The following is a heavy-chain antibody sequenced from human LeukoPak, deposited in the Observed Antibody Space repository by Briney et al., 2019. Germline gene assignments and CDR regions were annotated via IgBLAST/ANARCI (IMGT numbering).Heavy chain of an antibody. D-gene: IGHD5-18*01. V-gene: IGHV4-34*01. J-gene: IGHJ6*02. CDR1: GGSFSGYY. CDR2: INHSGST. Sequence: PSETLSLTCAVYGGSFSGYYWSWIRQPPGKGLEWIGEINHSGSTNYNPSLKSRVTISVDTSKNQFSLKLSSVTAADTAVYYCARVGGYTYGRYYYYYGMDVWGQGTTVTVSS. CDR3: ARVGGYTYGRYYYYYGMDV.